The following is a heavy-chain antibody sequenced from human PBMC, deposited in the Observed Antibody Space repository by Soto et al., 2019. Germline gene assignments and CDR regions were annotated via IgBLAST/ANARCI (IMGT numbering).Heavy chain of an antibody. Sequence: QVQLQESGPGLVKPSQTLSLTCTVSGGSISSGDYYWSWIRQPPGKGLEWIGYIFYSGSTYYNPSLKSRITISVDTSKNQFSLRVTSVTAADTAVYYCARDATKYDTDGYYYYFDYWGQGTLVTVSS. J-gene: IGHJ4*02. CDR2: IFYSGST. D-gene: IGHD3-22*01. CDR3: ARDATKYDTDGYYYYFDY. CDR1: GGSISSGDYY. V-gene: IGHV4-30-4*01.